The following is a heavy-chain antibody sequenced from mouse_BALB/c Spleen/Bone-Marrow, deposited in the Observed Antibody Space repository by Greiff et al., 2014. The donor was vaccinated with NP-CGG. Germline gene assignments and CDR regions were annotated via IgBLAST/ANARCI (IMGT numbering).Heavy chain of an antibody. J-gene: IGHJ1*01. D-gene: IGHD6-2*01. CDR1: GFTFSSYI. CDR3: ARVSPYWYSDV. Sequence: EVKLMESGGGFVQPGGSLKLSWAASGFTFSSYIMSWVRQTPEKRLEWVAYISHSGGSSYYLDTVKGRFTISRDNAKNTLYLQMSSLKSEDTAMYYCARVSPYWYSDVWGAGTTVTVSS. V-gene: IGHV5-12-2*01. CDR2: ISHSGGSS.